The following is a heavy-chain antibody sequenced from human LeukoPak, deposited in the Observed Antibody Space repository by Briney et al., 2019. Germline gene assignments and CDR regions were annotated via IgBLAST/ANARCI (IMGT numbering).Heavy chain of an antibody. D-gene: IGHD6-13*01. CDR2: INHSGST. Sequence: SETLSLTCAVYGGSFSGYYWSWIRQPPGKGLEWIGEINHSGSTNYNPSLKSRVTISVDTSKNQFSLKLSSVTAADTAVYYCARGYGNLWWYSSSWYDYWGQGTLVTVSS. J-gene: IGHJ4*02. V-gene: IGHV4-34*01. CDR1: GGSFSGYY. CDR3: ARGYGNLWWYSSSWYDY.